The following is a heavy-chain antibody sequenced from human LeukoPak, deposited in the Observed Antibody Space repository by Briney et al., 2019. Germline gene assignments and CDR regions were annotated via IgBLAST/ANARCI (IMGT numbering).Heavy chain of an antibody. J-gene: IGHJ4*02. CDR2: ISWNSGSI. CDR1: GFTFDDYA. Sequence: GRSLRLSCAASGFTFDDYAMHWVRQAPGKGLEWVSGISWNSGSIGYADSVKGRFTISRDNSKNTLYLQMNSLRAEDTAVYYCAKLPDKMVRGYFDYWGQGTLVTVSS. V-gene: IGHV3-9*01. CDR3: AKLPDKMVRGYFDY. D-gene: IGHD3-10*01.